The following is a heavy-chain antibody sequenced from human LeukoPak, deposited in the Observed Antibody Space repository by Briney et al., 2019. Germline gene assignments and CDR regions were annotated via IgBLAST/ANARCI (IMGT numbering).Heavy chain of an antibody. D-gene: IGHD3-16*02. Sequence: PSETLSLTCTVSGGSISSSNYYWGWIRQPPGKGLEWIGSVYYSGSTYYNPSLKSRITISVDTSKNQFSLKLTSVTAADTAVYYCARRGQAGYLYWGQGTLVTVSS. J-gene: IGHJ4*02. CDR2: VYYSGST. CDR3: ARRGQAGYLY. CDR1: GGSISSSNYY. V-gene: IGHV4-39*01.